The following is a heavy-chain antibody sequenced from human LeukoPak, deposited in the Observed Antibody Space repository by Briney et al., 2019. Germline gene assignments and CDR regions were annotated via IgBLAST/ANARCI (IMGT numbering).Heavy chain of an antibody. CDR2: INHSGST. J-gene: IGHJ6*02. CDR3: ARRIMVRGVIRYYYYGMDV. D-gene: IGHD3-10*01. CDR1: GGSFSGYY. V-gene: IGHV4-34*01. Sequence: PSETLSLTCAVYGGSFSGYYWSWIRQPPGKGLEWIGEINHSGSTNYNPSLKSRVTISVDTPKNQFSLKLSSVTAADTAVYYCARRIMVRGVIRYYYYGMDVWGQGTTVTVSS.